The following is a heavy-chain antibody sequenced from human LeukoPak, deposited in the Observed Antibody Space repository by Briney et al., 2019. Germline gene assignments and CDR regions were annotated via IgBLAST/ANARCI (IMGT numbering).Heavy chain of an antibody. CDR3: ARNKTTGGGGFDY. J-gene: IGHJ4*02. CDR2: ISGDYGYT. D-gene: IGHD3-16*01. Sequence: ASVKVSCKASGYTFSSHGISWIRQAPGQGPEGMGWISGDYGYTKYAQKFQGRVTMTTDTSTDTSYMELRSLRSDDTAVYYCARNKTTGGGGFDYWGQGTLITVSS. V-gene: IGHV1-18*04. CDR1: GYTFSSHG.